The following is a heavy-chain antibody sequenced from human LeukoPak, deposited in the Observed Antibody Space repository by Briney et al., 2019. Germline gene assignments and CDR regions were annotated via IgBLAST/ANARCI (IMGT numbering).Heavy chain of an antibody. V-gene: IGHV4-4*02. CDR3: ARLSYGGTQFGRLRSRAFDI. Sequence: PSGTLSLTCAVSGGSISSSNWWSWVRQPPGKGLEWIGEIYHSGSTNYNPSLKSRVTISVDTSKNQFSLKLSSVTAADTAVYYCARLSYGGTQFGRLRSRAFDIWGQGTMVTVSS. D-gene: IGHD4-23*01. CDR2: IYHSGST. CDR1: GGSISSSNW. J-gene: IGHJ3*02.